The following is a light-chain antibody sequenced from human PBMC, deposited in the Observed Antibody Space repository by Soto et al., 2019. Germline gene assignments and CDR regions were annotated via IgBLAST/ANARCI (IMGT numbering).Light chain of an antibody. CDR3: QSYDGSLSAVV. CDR1: SSNIGAGFD. V-gene: IGLV1-40*01. CDR2: SNI. Sequence: QSVLTQPPSVSGAPGQRVTLSCTGSSSNIGAGFDVHWYQQLPGTAPKLLIYSNINRPSGVPDRFSGSKSGTSASLAITGLQAEDEADYYCQSYDGSLSAVVFGGGTKLTVL. J-gene: IGLJ2*01.